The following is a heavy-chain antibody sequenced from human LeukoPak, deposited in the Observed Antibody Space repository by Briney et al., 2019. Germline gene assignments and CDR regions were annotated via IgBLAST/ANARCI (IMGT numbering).Heavy chain of an antibody. V-gene: IGHV3-30*02. CDR3: AKVGLVVPAAISGPDWFDP. CDR1: GFTFSSYG. D-gene: IGHD2-2*01. CDR2: IRYDGSNK. Sequence: GGSLRLSCAASGFTFSSYGMRWVRQAPGKGLEWVAFIRYDGSNKYYADSVKGRFTISRDNSKNTLYLQMNSLRAEDTAVYYCAKVGLVVPAAISGPDWFDPWGQGTLVTVSS. J-gene: IGHJ5*02.